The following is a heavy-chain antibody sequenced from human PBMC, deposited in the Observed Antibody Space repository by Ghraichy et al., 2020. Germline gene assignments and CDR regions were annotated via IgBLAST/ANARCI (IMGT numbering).Heavy chain of an antibody. J-gene: IGHJ4*02. V-gene: IGHV4-30-2*01. CDR3: ASTMIVGGFDY. CDR2: IYHSGST. D-gene: IGHD3-22*01. Sequence: SETLSLTCAVSGGSISSGGYSWSWIRQPPGKGLEWIGYIYHSGSTYYNPSLKSRVTISVDRSKNQFSLKLSSVTAADTAVYYCASTMIVGGFDYWGQGTLVTVSS. CDR1: GGSISSGGYS.